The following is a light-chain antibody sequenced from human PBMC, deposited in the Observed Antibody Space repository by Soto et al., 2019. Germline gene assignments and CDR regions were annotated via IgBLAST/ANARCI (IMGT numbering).Light chain of an antibody. V-gene: IGKV1-16*02. CDR1: QTIVTY. CDR3: QQYNSYPIT. CDR2: DAS. J-gene: IGKJ5*01. Sequence: DIQITQSPCSLSASVGDRVTITCRASQTIVTYLNWYQQKPGKAPKSLIYDASSLQSGVPSKFSGSGSGTDFTLTISSLQPEDFATYYCQQYNSYPITFGQGTRVDI.